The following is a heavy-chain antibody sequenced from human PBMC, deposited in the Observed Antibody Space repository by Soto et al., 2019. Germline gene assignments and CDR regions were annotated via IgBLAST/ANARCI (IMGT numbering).Heavy chain of an antibody. D-gene: IGHD4-17*01. CDR1: GFTFSSYA. J-gene: IGHJ5*02. V-gene: IGHV3-23*04. Sequence: EVQLVESGGGLVQPGGSLRLSCAASGFTFSSYAMSWVRQAPGKGLEWVSAISGSGGSTYYADSVKGRFTISRDNSKNTLYLQMNSLRAEDTAVYYCAKDAFDDSGEEGGNWFDPWGQGTLVTVSS. CDR2: ISGSGGST. CDR3: AKDAFDDSGEEGGNWFDP.